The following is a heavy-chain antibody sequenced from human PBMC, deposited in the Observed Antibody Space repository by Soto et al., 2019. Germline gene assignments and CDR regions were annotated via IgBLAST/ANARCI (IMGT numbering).Heavy chain of an antibody. CDR1: GFTFSGSA. V-gene: IGHV3-73*01. CDR3: TRHDYDILTGYYNPSYYYGMDV. Sequence: GGSLRLSCAASGFTFSGSAMHWVRQASGKGLEWVGRIRSKANSYATAYAASVKGRFTISRDDSKNTAYLQMNSLKTEDTAVYYCTRHDYDILTGYYNPSYYYGMDVWGQGTTVTVSS. J-gene: IGHJ6*02. CDR2: IRSKANSYAT. D-gene: IGHD3-9*01.